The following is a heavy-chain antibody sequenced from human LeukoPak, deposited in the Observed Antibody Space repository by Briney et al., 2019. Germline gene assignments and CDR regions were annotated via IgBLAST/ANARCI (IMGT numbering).Heavy chain of an antibody. J-gene: IGHJ6*02. V-gene: IGHV4-59*01. CDR1: GGSISSYY. CDR3: ARDSPVKVVGPNYYYGMDV. CDR2: IYYSGST. Sequence: KPSETLSLTCTVSGGSISSYYWSWIRQPLGKGLEWIGYIYYSGSTNYNPSLKSRVIISVDTSKNQSSLKLSSVTAADTAVYYCARDSPVKVVGPNYYYGMDVWGQWTTVTVSS. D-gene: IGHD2-15*01.